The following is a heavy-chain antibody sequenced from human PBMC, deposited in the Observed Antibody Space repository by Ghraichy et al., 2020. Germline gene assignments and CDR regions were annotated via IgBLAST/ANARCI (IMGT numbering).Heavy chain of an antibody. D-gene: IGHD1-26*01. CDR1: GFTFSSYA. J-gene: IGHJ4*02. Sequence: LSLTCAASGFTFSSYAMSWVRPAPGKGLEWVSAISGSGGSTYYADSVKGRFTISRDNSKNTLYLQMNSLRAEDTAVYYCAKAAWRPRLLGYWGQGTLVTVSS. CDR3: AKAAWRPRLLGY. V-gene: IGHV3-23*01. CDR2: ISGSGGST.